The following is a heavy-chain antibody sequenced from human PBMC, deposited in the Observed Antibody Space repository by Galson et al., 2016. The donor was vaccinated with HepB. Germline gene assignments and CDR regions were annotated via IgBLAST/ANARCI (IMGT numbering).Heavy chain of an antibody. Sequence: SLRLSCAASGFTFTKHGMHWVRQAPGKGLEWVAVIWYDGSNQYYADSVKGRFTISRDNSKNTLYLQMNSLRAEDTAVYYCARPSAYCSSSACSGARPLHLYYYYGLNAWGQGTTVTVSS. V-gene: IGHV3-33*01. CDR1: GFTFTKHG. CDR3: ARPSAYCSSSACSGARPLHLYYYYGLNA. J-gene: IGHJ6*02. D-gene: IGHD2-2*01. CDR2: IWYDGSNQ.